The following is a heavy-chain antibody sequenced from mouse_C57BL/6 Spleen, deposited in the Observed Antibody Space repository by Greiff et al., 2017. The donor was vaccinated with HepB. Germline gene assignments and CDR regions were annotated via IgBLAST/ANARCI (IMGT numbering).Heavy chain of an antibody. D-gene: IGHD1-1*01. Sequence: VHVKQSVAELVRPGASVKLSCTASGFNIKNTYMHWVKQRPEQGLEWIGRIDPANGNTKYAPKFQGKATITADTSSNTAYLQLSSLTSEDTAIYYCARSYYYGSSYDHWYFDVWGTGTTVTVSS. CDR1: GFNIKNTY. CDR2: IDPANGNT. J-gene: IGHJ1*03. CDR3: ARSYYYGSSYDHWYFDV. V-gene: IGHV14-3*01.